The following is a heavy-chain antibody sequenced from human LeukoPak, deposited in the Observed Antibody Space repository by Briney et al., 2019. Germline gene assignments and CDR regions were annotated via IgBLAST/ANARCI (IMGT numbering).Heavy chain of an antibody. J-gene: IGHJ6*03. Sequence: GESLRLSCEGSGFCFSSYCMTWVRQSPGKGPELVANIKQDKSERYTVDSVKGRFTISRDNAKNSVYLHMKSLRAEDTALYYCARLSAYYYGSFFYYYMDVWGKGTTVTVSS. D-gene: IGHD3-10*01. CDR1: GFCFSSYC. V-gene: IGHV3-7*01. CDR2: IKQDKSER. CDR3: ARLSAYYYGSFFYYYMDV.